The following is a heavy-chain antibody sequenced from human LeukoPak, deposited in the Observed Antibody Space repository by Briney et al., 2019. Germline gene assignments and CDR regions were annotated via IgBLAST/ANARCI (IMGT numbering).Heavy chain of an antibody. V-gene: IGHV3-23*01. CDR3: AKDGTTTITFDY. J-gene: IGHJ4*02. CDR1: GFTFSSYA. CDR2: ISGSGGST. D-gene: IGHD1-1*01. Sequence: GGSLRLSCAASGFTFSSYAMSWVRQAPGKGLEYVSVISGSGGSTHYRDSVKGRFTISRDNSNNTLYLQMNSLRVEDTAVYYCAKDGTTTITFDYWGQGTLVTVSS.